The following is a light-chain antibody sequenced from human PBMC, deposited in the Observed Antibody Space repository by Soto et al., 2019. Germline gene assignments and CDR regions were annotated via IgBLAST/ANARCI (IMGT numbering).Light chain of an antibody. CDR3: QQYNEWPET. Sequence: EIVMTQSPATLSVSPGERATLSCRASHSVRSSLAWYQQKPGQAPRLLIHGASTRATGIPGRFSGSGSGTEFTRIISSLQSEDFAVYYCQQYNEWPETFGHGTRVEI. CDR1: HSVRSS. V-gene: IGKV3-15*01. CDR2: GAS. J-gene: IGKJ1*01.